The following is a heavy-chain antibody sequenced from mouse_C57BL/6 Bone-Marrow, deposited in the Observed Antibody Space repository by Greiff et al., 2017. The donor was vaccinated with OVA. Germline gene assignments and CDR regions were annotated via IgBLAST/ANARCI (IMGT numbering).Heavy chain of an antibody. V-gene: IGHV14-4*01. CDR2: IDPENGDT. CDR3: TTVVPWYFDV. J-gene: IGHJ1*03. D-gene: IGHD1-1*01. CDR1: GFNIKDDY. Sequence: EVQLQQSGAELVRPGASVKLSCTASGFNIKDDYMHWVKQRPEQGLEWIGWIDPENGDTDYASKFQGQATLTADTSSNTANLQLSSLTSEDTADYYCTTVVPWYFDVWGTGTTVTVSS.